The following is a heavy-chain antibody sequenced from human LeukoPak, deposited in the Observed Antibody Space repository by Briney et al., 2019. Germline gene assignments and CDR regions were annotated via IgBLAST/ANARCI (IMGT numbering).Heavy chain of an antibody. Sequence: QSGGSLRLSCAASGFTFSSYAMSWVRQAPGKGLEWVSAISGSGGSTYYADSVKGRFTISRDNSKNTLYLQMNSLRAEDTAVYYCAKDEGPYYDSSGYYPWADYWGQGTLVTVSS. J-gene: IGHJ4*02. CDR2: ISGSGGST. CDR1: GFTFSSYA. V-gene: IGHV3-23*01. CDR3: AKDEGPYYDSSGYYPWADY. D-gene: IGHD3-22*01.